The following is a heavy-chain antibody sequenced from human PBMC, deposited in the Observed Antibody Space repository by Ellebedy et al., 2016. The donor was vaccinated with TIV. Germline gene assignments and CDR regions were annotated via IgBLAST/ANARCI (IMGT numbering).Heavy chain of an antibody. CDR2: ISGSGDT. CDR1: GFAFSSNG. D-gene: IGHD5-18*01. CDR3: ARDQVYGIQLWFDY. Sequence: GESLKISCAASGFAFSSNGMSWVRQAPGKGLEWVSGISGSGDTYYADAVKGRFTIPRDNSKNTLYLQMNSRRAEETAVYYCARDQVYGIQLWFDYWGQGTLVTVSS. J-gene: IGHJ4*02. V-gene: IGHV3-23*01.